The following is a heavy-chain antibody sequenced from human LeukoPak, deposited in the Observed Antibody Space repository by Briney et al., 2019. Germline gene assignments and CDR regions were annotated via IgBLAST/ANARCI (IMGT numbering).Heavy chain of an antibody. J-gene: IGHJ4*02. D-gene: IGHD6-19*01. V-gene: IGHV1-69*13. Sequence: SVKVSCKASGGTFISYAISWVRQAPGQGLEWMGRIIPIFGTANYAQRFQGRVAIPADESTSTAYMELSSLRSEDTAVYYCARAGLAAVAGTIYFDYWGQGTLVTVSS. CDR2: IIPIFGTA. CDR1: GGTFISYA. CDR3: ARAGLAAVAGTIYFDY.